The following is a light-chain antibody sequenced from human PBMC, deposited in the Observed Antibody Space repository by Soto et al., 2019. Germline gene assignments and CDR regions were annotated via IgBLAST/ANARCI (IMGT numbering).Light chain of an antibody. CDR1: QSLLHSNGYNY. J-gene: IGKJ4*01. Sequence: DIVMTQSPLSLPVTPGEPASISCRSSQSLLHSNGYNYLDWYLQKPGQSPQLLIYLCSNRASGVPDMFSGSGSGTYFTLKISRVEAEDVGVYYCMQALQTPLTFGGGTKVEIK. V-gene: IGKV2-28*01. CDR2: LCS. CDR3: MQALQTPLT.